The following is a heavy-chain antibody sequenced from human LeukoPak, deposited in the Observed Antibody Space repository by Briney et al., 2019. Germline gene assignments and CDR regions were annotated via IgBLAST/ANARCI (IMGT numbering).Heavy chain of an antibody. V-gene: IGHV3-74*03. J-gene: IGHJ4*02. CDR3: AASKWSGSVDY. CDR1: GLMFHEHW. Sequence: SGGSLRLSCVASGLMFHEHWMLWVRQVPGKGLAWVSRIDRDGLTREYEESVKGRFTITRENARKMVHLEMYSVRGEDTAVYYCAASKWSGSVDYWGQGALVTVSS. D-gene: IGHD3-3*01. CDR2: IDRDGLTR.